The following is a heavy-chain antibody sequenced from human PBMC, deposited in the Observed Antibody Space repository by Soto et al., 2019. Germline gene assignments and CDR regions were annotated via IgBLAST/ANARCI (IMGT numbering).Heavy chain of an antibody. J-gene: IGHJ4*02. CDR3: ARDSGYGPW. V-gene: IGHV3-11*05. Sequence: QVQLVESGGGLVKPGGSLRLSCAASGFTFSDSYMSWIRQAPGKGPEWVSSITSSSTYTNYADSVKGRFTISRDNAKNSLYLQMNSLSAEDTAGYYCARDSGYGPWWGQGTLVTVSS. CDR1: GFTFSDSY. D-gene: IGHD5-12*01. CDR2: ITSSSTYT.